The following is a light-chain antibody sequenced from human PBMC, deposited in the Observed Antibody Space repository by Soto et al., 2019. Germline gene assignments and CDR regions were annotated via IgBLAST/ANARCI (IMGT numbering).Light chain of an antibody. CDR2: AAS. Sequence: AIRMTQSPSSFSASTGDRVTITCRASQGISSYLAWYQQKPGKAPKLLIYAASTLQSGVPSRFSGSGSGTDFTLTISCLQSEDFGTYYCQQYYSYLWTLRQGTKVDIK. V-gene: IGKV1-8*01. CDR1: QGISSY. CDR3: QQYYSYLWT. J-gene: IGKJ1*01.